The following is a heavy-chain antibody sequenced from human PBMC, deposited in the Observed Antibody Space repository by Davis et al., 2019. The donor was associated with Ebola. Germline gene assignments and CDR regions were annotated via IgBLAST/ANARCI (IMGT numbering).Heavy chain of an antibody. V-gene: IGHV3-15*07. Sequence: PWGSLRLSCAASGFTFSNAWMNWVRQAPGKGLEWVGRIKSKTDGGTTDYAAPVKGRFTISRDDSKNTLYLQMNSLKTEDTAVYYCTTGFFLYQAFDYWGQGTLVTVSS. CDR2: IKSKTDGGTT. CDR1: GFTFSNAW. CDR3: TTGFFLYQAFDY. D-gene: IGHD3-10*01. J-gene: IGHJ4*02.